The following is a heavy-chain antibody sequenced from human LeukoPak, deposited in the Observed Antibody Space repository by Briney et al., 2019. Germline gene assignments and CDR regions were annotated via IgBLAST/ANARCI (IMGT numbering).Heavy chain of an antibody. Sequence: PSETLSLTCAVYGGSFSGYYWSWIRQPPGKGLEWIGEINHSGSTNYNPSLKSRVTISVDTSRNQFSLKLSSVTAADTAVYYCAREPTVTDYWGQGTLVTVSS. CDR1: GGSFSGYY. D-gene: IGHD4-11*01. J-gene: IGHJ4*02. CDR2: INHSGST. CDR3: AREPTVTDY. V-gene: IGHV4-34*01.